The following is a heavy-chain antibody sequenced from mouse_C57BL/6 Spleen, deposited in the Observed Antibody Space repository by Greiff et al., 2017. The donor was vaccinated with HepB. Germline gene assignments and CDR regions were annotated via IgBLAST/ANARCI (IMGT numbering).Heavy chain of an antibody. V-gene: IGHV10-1*01. Sequence: GGGLVQPKGSLKLSCAASGFSFNTYAMNWVRQAPGKGLEWVARIRSKSNNYATYYADSVKDRFTISRDDSESMLYLQMNNLKTEDTAMYYCVRQNWLYAMDYWGQGTSVTVSS. CDR1: GFSFNTYA. CDR3: VRQNWLYAMDY. CDR2: IRSKSNNYAT. D-gene: IGHD4-1*01. J-gene: IGHJ4*01.